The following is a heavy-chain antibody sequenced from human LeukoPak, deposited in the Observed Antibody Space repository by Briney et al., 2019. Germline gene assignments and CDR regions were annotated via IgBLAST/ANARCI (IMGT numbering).Heavy chain of an antibody. CDR3: ARDSPYSSGWSARYNWFDP. V-gene: IGHV4-61*05. J-gene: IGHJ5*02. CDR2: IYYSGST. D-gene: IGHD6-19*01. CDR1: GGSISSSSYY. Sequence: SETLSLTCTVSGGSISSSSYYWGWLRQPPGKGLEWIGYIYYSGSTNYNPSLKSRVTISVDTSKNQFSLKLSSVTAADTAVYYCARDSPYSSGWSARYNWFDPWGQGTLVTVSS.